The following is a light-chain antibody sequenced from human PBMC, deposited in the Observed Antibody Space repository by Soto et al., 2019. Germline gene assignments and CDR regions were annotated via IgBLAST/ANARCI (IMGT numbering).Light chain of an antibody. CDR2: AAS. Sequence: DIQMTQSPSSVSASVGDRVTITCRASQGIRSWLAWYQQKPGKAPNLLIYAASSLQSGVPSRFSGSGSGTDFTLTISSLQPEDFATYYCQQTNSFHLTFGGGTKVEIK. V-gene: IGKV1-12*01. CDR1: QGIRSW. CDR3: QQTNSFHLT. J-gene: IGKJ4*01.